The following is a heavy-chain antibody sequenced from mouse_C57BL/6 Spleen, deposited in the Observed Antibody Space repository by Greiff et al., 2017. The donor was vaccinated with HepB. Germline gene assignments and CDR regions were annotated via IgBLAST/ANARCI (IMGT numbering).Heavy chain of an antibody. V-gene: IGHV1-82*01. CDR3: ASEGIYYRYYYAMDD. Sequence: VQLQQSGPELVKPGASVKISCKASGYAFSSSWMNWVKQRPGKGLEWIGRIYPGDGDTNYNGKFKGKATLTADKSSSTAYMQLSSLTSEDSAVYFCASEGIYYRYYYAMDDWGKGTSVTVSS. J-gene: IGHJ4*01. CDR2: IYPGDGDT. D-gene: IGHD2-14*01. CDR1: GYAFSSSW.